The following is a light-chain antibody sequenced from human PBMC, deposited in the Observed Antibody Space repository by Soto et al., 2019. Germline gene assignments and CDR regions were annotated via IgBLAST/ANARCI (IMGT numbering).Light chain of an antibody. CDR1: SSNIGAGYD. CDR2: GNI. Sequence: QSVLTQPPSVSGAPGQRVTISCTGSSSNIGAGYDVHWYQQLPGTAPKLLIYGNINRPSGVPDRFSGSKSATSASLAITGLQAEDEADYYCQSYDSSLSGSRVFGGGTKVTVL. CDR3: QSYDSSLSGSRV. J-gene: IGLJ3*02. V-gene: IGLV1-40*01.